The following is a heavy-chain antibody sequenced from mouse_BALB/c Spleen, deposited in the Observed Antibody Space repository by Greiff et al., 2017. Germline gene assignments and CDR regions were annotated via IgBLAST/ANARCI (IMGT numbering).Heavy chain of an antibody. CDR3: ARGHYYADFDY. V-gene: IGHV5-6-5*01. J-gene: IGHJ2*01. D-gene: IGHD1-2*01. CDR1: GFTFSSYA. Sequence: EVMLVESGGGLVKPGGSLKLSCAASGFTFSSYAMSWVRQTPKKRLEWVASISSGGSTYYPDSVKGRFTISRDNARNILYLQMSSLRSEDTAMYYCARGHYYADFDYWGQGTTLTVSS. CDR2: ISSGGST.